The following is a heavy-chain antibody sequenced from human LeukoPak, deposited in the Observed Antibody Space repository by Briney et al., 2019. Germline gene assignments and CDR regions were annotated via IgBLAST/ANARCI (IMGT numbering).Heavy chain of an antibody. Sequence: SETLSLTCTVSGGSIISGSYYWGWIRQPPGKGLEWIGSTHYTGSSYYNPSLKSRVTISVDTSKNQCSLKLSSVTAADTAVYYCVRRGRGSYYFDYWGQGTLVTVSS. CDR1: GGSIISGSYY. V-gene: IGHV4-39*01. CDR2: THYTGSS. D-gene: IGHD1-26*01. J-gene: IGHJ4*02. CDR3: VRRGRGSYYFDY.